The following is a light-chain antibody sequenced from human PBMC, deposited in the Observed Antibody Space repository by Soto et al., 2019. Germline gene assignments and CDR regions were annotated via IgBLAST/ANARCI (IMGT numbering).Light chain of an antibody. J-gene: IGLJ2*01. Sequence: QSALTQPPSASGSPGQSVAISCTGTSSDVGNYNYVSWFQQLPGKTPKLIIYDVSKRPSGVPDRFSGSKSGNTASLTVSVLQADDEADYYCSSYAGNNDFVLFGGGTKVTVL. CDR3: SSYAGNNDFVL. CDR1: SSDVGNYNY. CDR2: DVS. V-gene: IGLV2-8*01.